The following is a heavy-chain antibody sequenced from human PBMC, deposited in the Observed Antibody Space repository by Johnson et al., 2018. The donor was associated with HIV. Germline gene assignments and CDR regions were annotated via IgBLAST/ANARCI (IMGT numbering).Heavy chain of an antibody. V-gene: IGHV3-30*14. Sequence: QVQLVESGGGVVQPGRSLRLSCAASGFTFSSYAMRWVRQAPGKGLEWVAVISYDGSNKYYADSVKGRFTISRDNSKNTLYLQMGSLRAEDTAVYYCAKDPPLFGEDAFDIWGQGTMVTVSS. D-gene: IGHD3-10*02. CDR1: GFTFSSYA. CDR2: ISYDGSNK. J-gene: IGHJ3*02. CDR3: AKDPPLFGEDAFDI.